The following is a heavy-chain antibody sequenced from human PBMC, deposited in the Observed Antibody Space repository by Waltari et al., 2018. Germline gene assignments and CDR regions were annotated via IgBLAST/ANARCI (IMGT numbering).Heavy chain of an antibody. V-gene: IGHV3-7*01. J-gene: IGHJ4*02. CDR2: INGDGSAR. CDR1: GFIFSSFW. CDR3: VRSIDY. Sequence: EVQLVESGGGLVQPGGSLRLSCTTSGFIFSSFWMAWVRQAPGQGPEWVANINGDGSARFYVDSVKGRFTISRDNGKRSLYLQMNSLRVDDAALYYCVRSIDYWGQGTLVTVSS.